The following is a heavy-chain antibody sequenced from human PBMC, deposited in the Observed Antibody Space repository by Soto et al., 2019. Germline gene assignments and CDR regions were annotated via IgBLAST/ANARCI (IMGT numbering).Heavy chain of an antibody. Sequence: EVQLLESGGGLVQPGGSLRLSCAASGFTFSSYAMSWVRQAPGKGLEWVSAISGSGGSTYYADSVKGRFTISRDNSKNTLYLQMNSLRAEDTAVYYCAKMGDCSGGSCLLLNYWGQGTLVTVSS. J-gene: IGHJ4*02. CDR2: ISGSGGST. V-gene: IGHV3-23*01. CDR3: AKMGDCSGGSCLLLNY. D-gene: IGHD2-15*01. CDR1: GFTFSSYA.